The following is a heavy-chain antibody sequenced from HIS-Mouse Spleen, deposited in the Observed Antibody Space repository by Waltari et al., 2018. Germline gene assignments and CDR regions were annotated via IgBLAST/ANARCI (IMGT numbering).Heavy chain of an antibody. Sequence: QLQLQESGPGLVKPSETLSLTCTVSGGSISSRSYSWGWIRQPPGKGLEWIGSIYYSGSTYYNPSLKGRVTISVDTSKNQFSLKLSSVTAADTAVYYCAREIPYSSSWYDWYFDLWGRGTLVTVSS. CDR3: AREIPYSSSWYDWYFDL. J-gene: IGHJ2*01. CDR1: GGSISSRSYS. D-gene: IGHD6-13*01. CDR2: IYYSGST. V-gene: IGHV4-39*07.